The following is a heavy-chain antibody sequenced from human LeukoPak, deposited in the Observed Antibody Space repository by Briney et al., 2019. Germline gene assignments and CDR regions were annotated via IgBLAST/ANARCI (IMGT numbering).Heavy chain of an antibody. CDR3: AKDPRRMARLITFGGGRPYYFDY. CDR1: GYILTELS. V-gene: IGHV1-18*01. J-gene: IGHJ4*02. CDR2: ISAYT. Sequence: APVKVSCKVSGYILTELSMHWVRQAPGKGLEWMGWISAYTHYAQKLQGRVTMTTDTSTSTAYMEVRSLRSDDTAVYYCAKDPRRMARLITFGGGRPYYFDYWGQGTLVTVSS. D-gene: IGHD3-16*01.